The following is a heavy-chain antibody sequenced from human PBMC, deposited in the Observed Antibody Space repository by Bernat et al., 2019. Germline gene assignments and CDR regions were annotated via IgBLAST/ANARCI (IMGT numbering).Heavy chain of an antibody. Sequence: EVQLVESGGGLVQPGRSLRLSCAASGFMFDDYAMHWVRQVPGKGLGWVSGISWNRDMVGYAEYVKGRVTISRDKAKNSLYLQMNSLRAEDTALYYCVKDGGQGSSSNYGMDVWGQGTTVTVSS. D-gene: IGHD2-2*01. J-gene: IGHJ6*02. CDR3: VKDGGQGSSSNYGMDV. V-gene: IGHV3-9*01. CDR1: GFMFDDYA. CDR2: ISWNRDMV.